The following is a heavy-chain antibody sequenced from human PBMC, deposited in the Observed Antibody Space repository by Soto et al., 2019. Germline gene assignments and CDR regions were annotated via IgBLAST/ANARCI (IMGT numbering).Heavy chain of an antibody. CDR1: GFTFSSYG. J-gene: IGHJ3*02. V-gene: IGHV3-30*18. Sequence: RLSCAASGFTFSSYGMHWVRQAPGKGLEWVAVISYDGSNKYYANSVKGRFTISRDNSKNTLYLQMNSLRAEDTAVYYCAKSLSGGTLRGHFDIWGQGTMVTVSS. CDR3: AKSLSGGTLRGHFDI. CDR2: ISYDGSNK. D-gene: IGHD1-26*01.